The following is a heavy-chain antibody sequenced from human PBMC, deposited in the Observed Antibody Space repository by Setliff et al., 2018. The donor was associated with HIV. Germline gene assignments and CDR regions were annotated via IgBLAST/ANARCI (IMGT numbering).Heavy chain of an antibody. V-gene: IGHV4-59*01. Sequence: ASETLSLTCTVSGDSISSYYWTWIRQPPGKGLDWLGNIYYSGSTNFNPSLKGRVTISLDSSKNQFSLKLNSVTAADTAMYYCARGNPDYDILTGYWSHYFDYWGRGTLVTVSS. CDR3: ARGNPDYDILTGYWSHYFDY. CDR1: GDSISSYY. CDR2: IYYSGST. J-gene: IGHJ4*02. D-gene: IGHD3-9*01.